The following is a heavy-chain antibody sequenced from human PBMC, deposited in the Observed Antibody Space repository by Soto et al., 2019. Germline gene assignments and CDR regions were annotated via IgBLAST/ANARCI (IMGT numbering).Heavy chain of an antibody. CDR2: INPNSGGT. J-gene: IGHJ4*02. Sequence: QVQLVQSGAEVKKPGASVKVSCKASGYTFTGYYMHWVRQAPGQGLEWMGWINPNSGGTNYSQKFQGWVTMTRDTSISTAYMELSRLRSDDTAVYYCATQRDYGDYGAFDYWGQGTLVTVSS. CDR3: ATQRDYGDYGAFDY. D-gene: IGHD4-17*01. CDR1: GYTFTGYY. V-gene: IGHV1-2*04.